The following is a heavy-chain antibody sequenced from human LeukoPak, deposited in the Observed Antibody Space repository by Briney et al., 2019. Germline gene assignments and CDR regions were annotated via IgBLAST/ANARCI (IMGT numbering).Heavy chain of an antibody. CDR1: GFKYDDHA. Sequence: GGSLRLSCAASGFKYDDHAMHWVRQAPGKGLEWVSGITWNSGRIGYADSVKGRFTISRDKARNSLYLQMNSLRVEDTAVYYCARDHRYAFDNWGHGTLVTVSS. CDR2: ITWNSGRI. V-gene: IGHV3-9*01. CDR3: ARDHRYAFDN. D-gene: IGHD5-12*01. J-gene: IGHJ4*01.